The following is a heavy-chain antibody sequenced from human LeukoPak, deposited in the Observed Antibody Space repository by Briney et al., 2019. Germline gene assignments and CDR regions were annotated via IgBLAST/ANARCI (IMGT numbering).Heavy chain of an antibody. CDR2: IYPDDSDT. CDR3: ARVYGSGSYYSHFEY. Sequence: GESLKISCQASGYSFTSQWIGWVRQMPGKGLEWMGIIYPDDSDTRYSPSFQGQVTISADKSISTAYLQWRSLKASDTAMYYCARVYGSGSYYSHFEYWGQGTLVTVSS. J-gene: IGHJ4*02. D-gene: IGHD3-10*01. V-gene: IGHV5-51*01. CDR1: GYSFTSQW.